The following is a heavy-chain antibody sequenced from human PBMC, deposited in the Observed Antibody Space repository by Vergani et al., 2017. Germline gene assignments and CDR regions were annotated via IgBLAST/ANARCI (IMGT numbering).Heavy chain of an antibody. J-gene: IGHJ6*02. CDR1: GFTFSSYA. CDR3: AKARDPNCKGGNCYAYYYGLDL. D-gene: IGHD2-21*01. Sequence: EVQLLESGGNLIQPGGSLRLSCGASGFTFSSYAMTWVRLAPGKGLQWVSAISGSGGNTFYTDSVKGRLTISGDNSKDTLYLQMNSLRVEDTAIYYCAKARDPNCKGGNCYAYYYGLDLWGQGTTVTVSS. V-gene: IGHV3-23*01. CDR2: ISGSGGNT.